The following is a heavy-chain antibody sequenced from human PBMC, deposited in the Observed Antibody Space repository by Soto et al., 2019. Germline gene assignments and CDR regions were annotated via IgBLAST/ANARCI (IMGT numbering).Heavy chain of an antibody. CDR1: GFTFDDYG. Sequence: PGGSLRLSCAASGFTFDDYGTSWVRQAPGKGLEWVSGINWNGGSTGYADSVKGRFTISRDNAKNSLYLQMNSLRAEDTALYYCARAKTLGATTPFDYWGQGTPVTVSS. CDR2: INWNGGST. D-gene: IGHD1-26*01. J-gene: IGHJ4*02. V-gene: IGHV3-20*04. CDR3: ARAKTLGATTPFDY.